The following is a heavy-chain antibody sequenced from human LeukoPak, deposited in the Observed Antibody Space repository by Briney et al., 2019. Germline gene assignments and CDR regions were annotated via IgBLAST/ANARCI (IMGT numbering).Heavy chain of an antibody. D-gene: IGHD3-22*01. CDR2: ISSSSSYI. Sequence: GGSLRLYCAASGFTFSSYSMNWVRQAPGKGLEWVSSISSSSSYIYYADSVKGRFTISRDNAKNSLYLQMNSLRAEDTAVYYCARRRPYDSSGYYYVAAFDIWGQGTMVTVSS. V-gene: IGHV3-21*01. CDR1: GFTFSSYS. CDR3: ARRRPYDSSGYYYVAAFDI. J-gene: IGHJ3*02.